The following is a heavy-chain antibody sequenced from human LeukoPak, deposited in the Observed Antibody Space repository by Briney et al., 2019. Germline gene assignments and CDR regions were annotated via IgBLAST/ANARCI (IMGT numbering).Heavy chain of an antibody. D-gene: IGHD3-10*01. J-gene: IGHJ4*02. V-gene: IGHV1-3*01. Sequence: RASVKVSCKASGYDFTSYAMHWVRQAPGQRLEWMGWINAGNGNTKYSQKFQGRVTITRDTSASTAYMELRSLRSEDTAVYYCARDVVDAWFGEPDPPFDYWGQGTLVTVSS. CDR2: INAGNGNT. CDR1: GYDFTSYA. CDR3: ARDVVDAWFGEPDPPFDY.